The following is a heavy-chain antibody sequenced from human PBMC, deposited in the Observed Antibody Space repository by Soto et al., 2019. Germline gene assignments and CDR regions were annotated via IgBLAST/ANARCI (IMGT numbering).Heavy chain of an antibody. CDR2: IKAGNGNT. Sequence: QVQLVQSGPEVKKPGASVKVSCKASAYTFTTNTIHWVRQAPGQRFEWMGWIKAGNGNTKYSQKFLGRVTITRDTSASTGYMELSSLTSEDTAVYYCARDGYSSGFWFDPWGQGTLVTVSS. V-gene: IGHV1-3*01. D-gene: IGHD6-25*01. CDR3: ARDGYSSGFWFDP. J-gene: IGHJ5*02. CDR1: AYTFTTNT.